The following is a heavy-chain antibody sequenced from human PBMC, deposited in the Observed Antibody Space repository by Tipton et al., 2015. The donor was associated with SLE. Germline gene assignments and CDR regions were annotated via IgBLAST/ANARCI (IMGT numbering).Heavy chain of an antibody. CDR2: INHSGTT. CDR3: ARYSSSPNWFDP. J-gene: IGHJ5*02. CDR1: GGSFRAYY. Sequence: LRLSCAVYGGSFRAYYWSWIRQLPGKGLEWIGEINHSGTTKHNPSLKSRLTTSVDTSKNQFSLMLSSVTAADTAVYYCARYSSSPNWFDPWGQGTLVTVSS. V-gene: IGHV4-34*01. D-gene: IGHD6-6*01.